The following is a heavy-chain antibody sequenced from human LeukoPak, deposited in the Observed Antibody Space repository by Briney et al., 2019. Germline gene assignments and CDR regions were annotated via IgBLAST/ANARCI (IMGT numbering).Heavy chain of an antibody. V-gene: IGHV3-49*04. CDR1: GFTFSSYG. Sequence: GGTLRLSCAASGFTFSSYGMSWVRQAPGKGLEWVGFIRSQIYGGTPEYAASVKGRFTISRDDSEGVAYLQMNSLKTEDTAVYYCTRDQTPYYWGQGTLVTVSS. CDR3: TRDQTPYY. CDR2: IRSQIYGGTP. J-gene: IGHJ4*02.